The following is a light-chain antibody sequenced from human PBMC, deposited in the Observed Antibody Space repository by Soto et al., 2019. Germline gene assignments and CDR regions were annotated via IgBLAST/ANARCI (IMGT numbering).Light chain of an antibody. CDR1: QSISSW. V-gene: IGKV1-5*03. J-gene: IGKJ3*01. Sequence: DIQMTQSPSTLSASVGDRVTITCRASQSISSWLAWYQQKPGKAPKLLIYKASNLESGVPSRFSGSGSGTEFTLTISSLQPDDFATYYCQQYNSYPFTFGPGTKADIK. CDR3: QQYNSYPFT. CDR2: KAS.